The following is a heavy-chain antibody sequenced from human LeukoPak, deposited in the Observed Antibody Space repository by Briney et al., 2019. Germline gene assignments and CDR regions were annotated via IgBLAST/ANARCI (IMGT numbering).Heavy chain of an antibody. V-gene: IGHV1-2*02. J-gene: IGHJ4*02. CDR3: ARGRTLVRGIIIRGDY. CDR2: INPKSGGT. CDR1: GYTFIDYY. D-gene: IGHD3-10*01. Sequence: ASVKVSCKASGYTFIDYYMHWVRQAPGQGLEWMGWINPKSGGTNYAQKFQGRVTMTWDTSINTAHMELSRLRSDDTAVYYCARGRTLVRGIIIRGDYWGQGTLVTVSS.